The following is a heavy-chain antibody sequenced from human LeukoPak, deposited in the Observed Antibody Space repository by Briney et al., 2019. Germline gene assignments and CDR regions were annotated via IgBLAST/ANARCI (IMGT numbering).Heavy chain of an antibody. CDR1: GGSISSYY. CDR3: ARGQQYYYDSSGYYFDY. CDR2: IYYSGST. Sequence: PSETLSLTCTVSGGSISSYYWSWIRQPPGKGLEWIGYIYYSGSTYYNPSLKSRVTISVDTSKNQFSLKLSSVTAADTAVYYCARGQQYYYDSSGYYFDYWGQGTLVTVSS. V-gene: IGHV4-59*12. D-gene: IGHD3-22*01. J-gene: IGHJ4*02.